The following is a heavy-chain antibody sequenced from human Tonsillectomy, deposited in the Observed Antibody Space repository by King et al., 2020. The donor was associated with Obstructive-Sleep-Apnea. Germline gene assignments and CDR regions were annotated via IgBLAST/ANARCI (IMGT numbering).Heavy chain of an antibody. CDR2: IIPMLGLG. Sequence: VQLVESGAEVKKPGSSVKVSCKASGGTFSSYVISWVRQAPGQGLEWMGGIIPMLGLGNYAQKFQDRVTITADKSTSTAYMELSSLRSDDTAVYYCARGWGELPTHSFDYWGQGTLVTVSS. J-gene: IGHJ4*02. D-gene: IGHD3-16*01. CDR1: GGTFSSYV. V-gene: IGHV1-69*09. CDR3: ARGWGELPTHSFDY.